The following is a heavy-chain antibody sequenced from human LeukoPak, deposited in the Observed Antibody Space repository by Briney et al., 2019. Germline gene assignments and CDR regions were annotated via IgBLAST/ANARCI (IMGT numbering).Heavy chain of an antibody. D-gene: IGHD6-19*01. V-gene: IGHV3-30*18. CDR2: ISYDGSNK. CDR1: GFTFSSYS. Sequence: GGSLRLSCAASGFTFSSYSMNWVRQAPGKGLEWVAVISYDGSNKYYADSVKGRFTISRDNSKNTLYLQMNSLRAEDTAVYYCAKSAVAGLYYFDYWGQGTLVTVSS. CDR3: AKSAVAGLYYFDY. J-gene: IGHJ4*02.